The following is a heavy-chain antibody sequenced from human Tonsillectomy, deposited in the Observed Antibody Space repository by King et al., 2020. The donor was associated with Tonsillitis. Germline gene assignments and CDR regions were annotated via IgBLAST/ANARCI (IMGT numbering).Heavy chain of an antibody. D-gene: IGHD3-10*01. CDR2: IISKTDGGTT. CDR1: GLTFSNAW. J-gene: IGHJ3*02. V-gene: IGHV3-15*07. Sequence: VQLVESGGGLVKPGGSLRRSCAASGLTFSNAWMNWVRQAPGKGLEWVGRIISKTDGGTTDYAAPVKGRFTISRDDSKKMLYLQKNSLKTEDTAVYYCTRVLQGGIWGQGTMVTVSS. CDR3: TRVLQGGI.